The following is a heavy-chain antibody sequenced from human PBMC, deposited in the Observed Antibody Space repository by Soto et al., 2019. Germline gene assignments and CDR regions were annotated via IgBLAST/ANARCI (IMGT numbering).Heavy chain of an antibody. D-gene: IGHD3-22*01. Sequence: PSETLSLTCTVSGGSISSGDYYWSWIRQHPGKGLEWIGYIYYSGSTYYNPSLKSRFTISVDTSKNQFSLKLSSVTAADTAVYYCASSPSTLYDSSGYPQRYYYYGMDVWGQGTTVTVSS. J-gene: IGHJ6*02. CDR3: ASSPSTLYDSSGYPQRYYYYGMDV. CDR1: GGSISSGDYY. CDR2: IYYSGST. V-gene: IGHV4-31*03.